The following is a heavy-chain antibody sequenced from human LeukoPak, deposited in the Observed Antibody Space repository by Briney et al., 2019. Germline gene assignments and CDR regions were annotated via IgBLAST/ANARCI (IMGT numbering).Heavy chain of an antibody. V-gene: IGHV1-3*01. CDR3: ARGRDSSYYYGMDV. J-gene: IGHJ6*04. CDR2: INAGNGNT. Sequence: ASVKVSCKASGYTFTSYAMHWVRQAPGQRLEWMGWINAGNGNTKYSQKFQGRVTITRDTSASTAYMGLSRLRSEDTAVYYCARGRDSSYYYGMDVWGKGTTVTVSS. CDR1: GYTFTSYA.